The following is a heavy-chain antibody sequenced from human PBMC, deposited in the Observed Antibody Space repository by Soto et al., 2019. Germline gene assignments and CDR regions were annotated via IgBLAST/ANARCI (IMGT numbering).Heavy chain of an antibody. Sequence: PSETLSLTCTVSGGSISSYYWSWIRQPPGKGLEWIGYIYYSGSTNYNPSLKSRVTISVDTSKNQFSLKPSSVTAADTAVYYCARASLYDYIWGSHIKAFDIWGQGTMVTVSS. J-gene: IGHJ3*02. D-gene: IGHD3-16*01. V-gene: IGHV4-59*01. CDR2: IYYSGST. CDR3: ARASLYDYIWGSHIKAFDI. CDR1: GGSISSYY.